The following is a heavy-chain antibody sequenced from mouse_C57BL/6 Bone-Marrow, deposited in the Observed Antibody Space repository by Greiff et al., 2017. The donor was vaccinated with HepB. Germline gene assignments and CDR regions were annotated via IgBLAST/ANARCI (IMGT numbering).Heavy chain of an antibody. J-gene: IGHJ3*01. D-gene: IGHD4-1*01. Sequence: VKLMESGAELARPGASVKLSCKASGYTFTSYGISWVKQRTGQGLEWIGEIYPRSGNTYYNEKFKGKATLTADKSSSTAYMELRSLTSEDSAVYFCARWGAGTAWFAYWGQGTLVTVSA. CDR1: GYTFTSYG. V-gene: IGHV1-81*01. CDR2: IYPRSGNT. CDR3: ARWGAGTAWFAY.